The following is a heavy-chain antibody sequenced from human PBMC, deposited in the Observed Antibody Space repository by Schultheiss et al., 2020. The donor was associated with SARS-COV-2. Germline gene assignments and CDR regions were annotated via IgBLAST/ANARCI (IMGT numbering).Heavy chain of an antibody. V-gene: IGHV4-30-4*08. CDR1: GGSVSSGSYY. D-gene: IGHD3-22*01. J-gene: IGHJ3*02. CDR3: ARDLPLNDYDSSGDNAFDI. CDR2: IYYSGST. Sequence: SETLSLTCTVSGGSVSSGSYYWSWIRQPPGKGLEWIGYIYYSGSTYYNPSLKSRVTISVDTSKNQFSLKLSSVTAADTAVYYCARDLPLNDYDSSGDNAFDIWGQGTLVTVSS.